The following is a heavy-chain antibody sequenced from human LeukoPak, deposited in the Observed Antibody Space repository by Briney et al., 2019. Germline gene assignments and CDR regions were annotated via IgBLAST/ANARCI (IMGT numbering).Heavy chain of an antibody. CDR3: ARQDYYYGSGSDGITGIFDY. CDR1: SGSISSSSYY. CDR2: IYYSGST. J-gene: IGHJ4*02. Sequence: SETLSLTCTVSSGSISSSSYYWGWIRQPPGKGLEWIGSIYYSGSTYYNPSLKSRVTISVDTSENQFSLKLTSVTAADTAVYYCARQDYYYGSGSDGITGIFDYWGQGTLVTVSS. V-gene: IGHV4-39*01. D-gene: IGHD3-10*01.